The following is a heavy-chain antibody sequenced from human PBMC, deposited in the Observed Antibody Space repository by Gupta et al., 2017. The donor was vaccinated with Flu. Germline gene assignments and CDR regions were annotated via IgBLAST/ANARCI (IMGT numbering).Heavy chain of an antibody. Sequence: SCVSSGIALSDSWMTWVRQAPGGRLEWVANIMGDGSQRYYVDSVEGRFTISRDNAHNSLYLQMDSRRAEDTAVYYCARDWGQQLLAGGQGTLVTVSS. V-gene: IGHV3-7*03. CDR2: IMGDGSQR. J-gene: IGHJ4*02. CDR1: GIALSDSW. CDR3: ARDWGQQLLA. D-gene: IGHD6-13*01.